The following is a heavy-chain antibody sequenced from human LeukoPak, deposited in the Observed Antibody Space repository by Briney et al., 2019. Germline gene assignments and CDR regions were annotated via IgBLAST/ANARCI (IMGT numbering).Heavy chain of an antibody. Sequence: ASVKVSCKASGYTLTDYYMHWVRQAPGQGLEWMGRINPNSGGTNYAQKFQGRVTMTRDTSISTVYMELSKLRSDDTAVYYCARVGYYESSGYYEYWGQGTLVTVSS. CDR1: GYTLTDYY. D-gene: IGHD3-22*01. V-gene: IGHV1-2*06. CDR2: INPNSGGT. CDR3: ARVGYYESSGYYEY. J-gene: IGHJ4*02.